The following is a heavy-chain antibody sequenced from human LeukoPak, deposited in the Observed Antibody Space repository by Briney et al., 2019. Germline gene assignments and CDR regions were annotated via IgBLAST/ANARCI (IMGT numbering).Heavy chain of an antibody. D-gene: IGHD2-21*02. CDR2: ISAYNGNT. J-gene: IGHJ4*02. CDR1: GYTFTSYG. Sequence: ASVKVSCKASGYTFTSYGISWVRQAPGQGLEWMGWISAYNGNTNYAQKLQGRVTMTTDTSTSTAYMELRSLRSDDTAVYYCAREACGGDCYSGFDYWGQGTLVTVSS. CDR3: AREACGGDCYSGFDY. V-gene: IGHV1-18*01.